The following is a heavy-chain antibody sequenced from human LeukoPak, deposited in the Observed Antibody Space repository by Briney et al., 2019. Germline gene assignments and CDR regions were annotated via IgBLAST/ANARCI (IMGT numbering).Heavy chain of an antibody. J-gene: IGHJ4*02. CDR1: GFSISTYS. CDR3: AKRPRGNYLDPFDY. D-gene: IGHD3-10*01. Sequence: GGSLRLSCAASGFSISTYSMNWVRQAPGKGLEWVSGISGSGGSTYYADSVKGRFTISRDNSKNRLYLQMNSLRAEDTAVYYCAKRPRGNYLDPFDYWGQGTLVTVSS. V-gene: IGHV3-23*01. CDR2: ISGSGGST.